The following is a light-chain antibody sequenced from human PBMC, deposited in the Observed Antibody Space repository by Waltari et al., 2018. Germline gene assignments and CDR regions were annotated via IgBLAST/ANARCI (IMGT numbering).Light chain of an antibody. Sequence: QSALTQPASVSGSPGQSITISCTGTSSDVGGYNLVSWYQQHPDKAPKLVLYGVTKRPSGVSDRFSGSKSGNTASLTISGLQAEDEADYYCYSYAGSANGVFGGGTTLTVL. J-gene: IGLJ3*02. CDR3: YSYAGSANGV. CDR1: SSDVGGYNL. V-gene: IGLV2-23*02. CDR2: GVT.